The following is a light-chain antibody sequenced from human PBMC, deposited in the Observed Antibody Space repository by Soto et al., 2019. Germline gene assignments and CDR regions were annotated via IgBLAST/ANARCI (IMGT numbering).Light chain of an antibody. J-gene: IGLJ1*01. CDR3: SSYTSSSTSYV. CDR1: SSDVGGYNY. CDR2: DVS. Sequence: QSVLTQPASVSGSPGQSITISCTGISSDVGGYNYVPWYQQLPGKAPKLMIYDVSNRPSGVSNRFSGSKSGNTASLTISGLQAEDEADYYCSSYTSSSTSYVFGTGTKVTVL. V-gene: IGLV2-14*01.